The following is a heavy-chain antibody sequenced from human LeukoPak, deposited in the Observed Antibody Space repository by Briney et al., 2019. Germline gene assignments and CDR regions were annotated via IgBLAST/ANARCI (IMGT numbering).Heavy chain of an antibody. J-gene: IGHJ4*02. CDR1: GFTFSSYA. V-gene: IGHV3-23*01. CDR2: ISGSGGST. D-gene: IGHD2-15*01. Sequence: PGGSLRLSCAASGFTFSSYAMSWVRQAPGKGLEWVSAISGSGGSTYYADSVKGRFTISRDNSKNTLYLQMNSLRAEDTAVYYCAKSPTVVVAAIFDYWAREPWSPSPQ. CDR3: AKSPTVVVAAIFDY.